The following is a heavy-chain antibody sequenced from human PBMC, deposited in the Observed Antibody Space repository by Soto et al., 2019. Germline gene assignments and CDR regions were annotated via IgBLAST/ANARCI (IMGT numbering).Heavy chain of an antibody. CDR3: ARGFQRGRFDY. CDR2: IIPIFGTA. CDR1: GGTFSSYA. V-gene: IGHV1-69*13. J-gene: IGHJ4*02. Sequence: ASVKVSCKASGGTFSSYAISWVRQAPGQGLEWMGGIIPIFGTANYAQKFQGRVTIAADESTSTAYMELSSLRSEDTAVYYCARGFQRGRFDYWGQGTLVTVSS.